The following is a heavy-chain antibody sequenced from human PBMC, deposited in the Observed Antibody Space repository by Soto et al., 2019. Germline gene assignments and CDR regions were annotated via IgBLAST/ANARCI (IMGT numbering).Heavy chain of an antibody. CDR1: GFTFGTYA. CDR3: ATVPRRGGYYYGMEV. V-gene: IGHV3-30-3*01. D-gene: IGHD3-16*01. CDR2: ISYDESNR. J-gene: IGHJ6*02. Sequence: GGSLRLSCAASGFTFGTYAMHWVRQAPGKGLEWVSLISYDESNRYYADSVKGRFIISRDNSKNTLYLQMNSLKVEDTAVYYCATVPRRGGYYYGMEVWGQGTTVTVSS.